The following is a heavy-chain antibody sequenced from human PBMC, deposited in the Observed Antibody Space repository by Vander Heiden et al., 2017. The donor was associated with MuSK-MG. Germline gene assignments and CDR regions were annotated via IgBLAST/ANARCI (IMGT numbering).Heavy chain of an antibody. Sequence: EMQLVESGGGLVQPGGSLKLSCAASGFTFSDSAMHWVRKASGKGLEWVGRIRSKANNYATAYAASVKARFTISRDDSKNTVYLQMNSLKTEDTAVYYCTKDITFDYWGQGTLVTVSS. CDR2: IRSKANNYAT. V-gene: IGHV3-73*01. CDR3: TKDITFDY. CDR1: GFTFSDSA. J-gene: IGHJ4*02. D-gene: IGHD2-15*01.